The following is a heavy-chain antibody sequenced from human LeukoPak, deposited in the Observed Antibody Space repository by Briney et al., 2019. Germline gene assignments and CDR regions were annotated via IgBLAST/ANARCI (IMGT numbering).Heavy chain of an antibody. D-gene: IGHD2-2*01. CDR2: INPNSGGT. Sequence: ASVKVSYKASGYTFTGYYMHWVRQAPGQGLEWMGWINPNSGGTNYAQKFQGWVTMTRDTSISTAYMELSRLRSDDTAVYYCARHCSSTSCQHDDAFDIWGQGTMVTVSS. CDR3: ARHCSSTSCQHDDAFDI. J-gene: IGHJ3*02. CDR1: GYTFTGYY. V-gene: IGHV1-2*04.